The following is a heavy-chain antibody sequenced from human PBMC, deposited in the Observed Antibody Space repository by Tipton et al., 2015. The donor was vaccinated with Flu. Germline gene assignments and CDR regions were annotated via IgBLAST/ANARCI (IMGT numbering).Heavy chain of an antibody. CDR3: ARLTAAAFDP. D-gene: IGHD6-13*01. CDR2: IYYSGST. CDR1: GGSISTSY. Sequence: LRLSCTVSGGSISTSYWSWIRQPPGKGLEWIAYIYYSGSTSYNPSLKSRVTISIDTSKNQFSLKLSSVTAADTAVYYCARLTAAAFDPWGQGTLVTVSS. J-gene: IGHJ5*02. V-gene: IGHV4-59*08.